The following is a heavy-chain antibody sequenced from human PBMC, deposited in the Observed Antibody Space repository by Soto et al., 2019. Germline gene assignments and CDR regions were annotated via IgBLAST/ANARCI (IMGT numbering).Heavy chain of an antibody. Sequence: QVQLVQSGAEVKKPGASVKVSCKASGYTFTSYAMHWVRQAPGQRLEWMGWINAGNGNTKYSQKFQGRVTITRDTSANTAYRELSSLRSEDTAVYYCARSMVVVTAADYWGQGTLVTVSS. J-gene: IGHJ4*02. V-gene: IGHV1-3*01. CDR1: GYTFTSYA. CDR2: INAGNGNT. CDR3: ARSMVVVTAADY. D-gene: IGHD2-21*02.